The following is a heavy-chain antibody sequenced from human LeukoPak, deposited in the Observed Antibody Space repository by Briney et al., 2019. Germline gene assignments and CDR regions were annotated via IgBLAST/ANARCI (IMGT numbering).Heavy chain of an antibody. CDR3: ARANGVWFGVLFNTYYYYGMDV. D-gene: IGHD3-10*01. V-gene: IGHV1-69*04. J-gene: IGHJ6*02. Sequence: ASVKVSCKASGGTFSSYAISWVRQAPGQGLEWMGRIIPILGIANYAQKFQGRVTITADKSTSTAYVELSSLRSEDTAVYYCARANGVWFGVLFNTYYYYGMDVWGQGTTVTVSS. CDR2: IIPILGIA. CDR1: GGTFSSYA.